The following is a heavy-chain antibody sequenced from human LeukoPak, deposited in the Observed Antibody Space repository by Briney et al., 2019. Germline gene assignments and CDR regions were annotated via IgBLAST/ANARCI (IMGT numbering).Heavy chain of an antibody. Sequence: SETLSLTCTISGGSISRYYWSCIRQPPGKGLEWIGYIFYSGSINYNPSLKSRVSISVDTSKNQFSLKLNSVTAADTAVYYCARAVTAYCSRGSCTVFLDIWGPGTRVTVSS. CDR1: GGSISRYY. J-gene: IGHJ3*02. CDR2: IFYSGSI. D-gene: IGHD2-15*01. V-gene: IGHV4-59*01. CDR3: ARAVTAYCSRGSCTVFLDI.